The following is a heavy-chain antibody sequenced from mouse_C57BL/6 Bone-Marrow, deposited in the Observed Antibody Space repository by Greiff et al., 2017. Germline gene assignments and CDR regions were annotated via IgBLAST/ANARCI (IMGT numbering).Heavy chain of an antibody. J-gene: IGHJ3*01. CDR3: ARYGYDGSWFAY. V-gene: IGHV1-39*01. Sequence: QLQESGPELVKPGASVKISCKASGYSFTDYNMNWVKQSNGNSLEWIGVINPNYGTTSYNQKFKGKATLTVDQSSSTAYMQLNSLTSEDSEFYYCARYGYDGSWFAYWGQGTLVTVSA. CDR1: GYSFTDYN. D-gene: IGHD2-2*01. CDR2: INPNYGTT.